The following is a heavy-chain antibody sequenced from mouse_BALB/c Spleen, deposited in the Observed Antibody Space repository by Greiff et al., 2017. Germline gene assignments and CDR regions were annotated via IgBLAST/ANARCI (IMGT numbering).Heavy chain of an antibody. Sequence: EVQLQQSGAELARPGASVKMSCKASGYSFTSYWMHWVKQRPGQGLEWIGAIYPGNSDTSYNQKFKGKAKLTAVTSASTAYMELSSLTNEDSAVYYCNGGYAMDYWGQGTSVTVSS. CDR3: NGGYAMDY. CDR2: IYPGNSDT. CDR1: GYSFTSYW. J-gene: IGHJ4*01. V-gene: IGHV1-5*01.